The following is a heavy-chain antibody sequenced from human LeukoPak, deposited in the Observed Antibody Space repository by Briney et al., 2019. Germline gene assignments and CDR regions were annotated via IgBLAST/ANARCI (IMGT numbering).Heavy chain of an antibody. V-gene: IGHV3-23*01. J-gene: IGHJ6*02. CDR1: GFGFSNYG. Sequence: PGGSLRLSCAASGFGFSNYGMDWVRQAPGNGLEWVSGISASGGSTWYADTVKGRFTISRDTSKNTVYLQMNSLRAEDTAVYYCAKYVSAKGPPYALDVWGQGTTVTVSS. D-gene: IGHD3-10*02. CDR2: ISASGGST. CDR3: AKYVSAKGPPYALDV.